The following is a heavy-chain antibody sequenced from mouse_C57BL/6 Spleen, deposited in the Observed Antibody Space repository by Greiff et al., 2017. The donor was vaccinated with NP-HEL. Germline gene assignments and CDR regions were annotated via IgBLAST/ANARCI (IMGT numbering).Heavy chain of an antibody. CDR2: IYPGDGDT. D-gene: IGHD3-2*02. CDR1: GYAFSSYW. J-gene: IGHJ2*01. CDR3: ARKGAQVTVDY. V-gene: IGHV1-80*01. Sequence: VQLQQSGAELVKPGASVKISCKASGYAFSSYWMNWVKQRPGKGLEWIGQIYPGDGDTNYNGKFKGKATLTADKSSSTAYMQLSSLTSEDSAVYFCARKGAQVTVDYWGQGTTLTVSS.